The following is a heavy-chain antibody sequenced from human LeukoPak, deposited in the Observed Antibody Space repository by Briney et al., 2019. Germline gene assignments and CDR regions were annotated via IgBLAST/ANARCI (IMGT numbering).Heavy chain of an antibody. CDR2: THSSSNFI. CDR1: GFSFSSYS. V-gene: IGHV3-21*01. CDR3: ARDPLSSSLPPMGPLDI. D-gene: IGHD6-13*01. Sequence: GGSLRLSCEGSGFSFSSYSMNWVRQAPGKGLEWVSSTHSSSNFIHYADSVKGRFTISRDNAKNSLYLQMNSLRADDTAVYYCARDPLSSSLPPMGPLDIWGQGTLVTVSS. J-gene: IGHJ3*02.